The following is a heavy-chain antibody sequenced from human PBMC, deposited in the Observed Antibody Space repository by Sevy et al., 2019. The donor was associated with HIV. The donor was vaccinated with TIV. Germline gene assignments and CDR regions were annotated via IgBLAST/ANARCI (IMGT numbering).Heavy chain of an antibody. CDR1: GFTFSSYS. Sequence: GSLRLSCAASGFTFSSYSMNWVRQAPGKGLEWVSSISSSSSYIYYADSVKGRFTISRDNAKNSLYLQMNSLRAEDTAVYYCARGADSSSGGYFDYWGQGTLVTVSS. J-gene: IGHJ4*02. D-gene: IGHD6-13*01. V-gene: IGHV3-21*01. CDR2: ISSSSSYI. CDR3: ARGADSSSGGYFDY.